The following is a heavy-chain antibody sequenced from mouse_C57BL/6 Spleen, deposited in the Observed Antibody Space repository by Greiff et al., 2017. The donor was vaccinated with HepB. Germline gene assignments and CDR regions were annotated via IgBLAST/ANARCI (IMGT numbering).Heavy chain of an antibody. V-gene: IGHV1-61*01. Sequence: VQLQQPGAELVRPGSSVKLSCKASGYTFTSYWMDWVKQRPGQGLEWIGNIYPSDSETHYNQKFKDKATLTVDKSSSTAYMQLSSLTSEDSAVYYCARGIYYDYDVAMDYWGQGTSVTVSS. D-gene: IGHD2-4*01. CDR1: GYTFTSYW. J-gene: IGHJ4*01. CDR3: ARGIYYDYDVAMDY. CDR2: IYPSDSET.